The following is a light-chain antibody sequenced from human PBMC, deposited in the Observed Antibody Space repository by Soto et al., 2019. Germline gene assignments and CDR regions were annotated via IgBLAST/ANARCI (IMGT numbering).Light chain of an antibody. CDR1: QSVSSSY. Sequence: EIVLTQSPGTLSMSPGERATLSCRASQSVSSSYLAWYQQKPGQAPRLLIYGASSRATGIPDRFSGSGSGTDFTLTIRRLEPEDFAVYSCQQYGSSPPGLTFGGGTKVDI. CDR2: GAS. CDR3: QQYGSSPPGLT. V-gene: IGKV3-20*01. J-gene: IGKJ4*01.